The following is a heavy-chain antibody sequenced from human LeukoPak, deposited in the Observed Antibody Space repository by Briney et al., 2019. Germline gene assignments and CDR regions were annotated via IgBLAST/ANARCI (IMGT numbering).Heavy chain of an antibody. V-gene: IGHV4-39*01. Sequence: SETLSLTCTVSGASISTNNYYWGWIRRPPGKGLEWIASISYSGITYYNPSLKSRVTISLDTSKNQFSLKLNSVTAADTAMYYCAKRDTEVGYFWGQGTLVTVSS. CDR2: ISYSGIT. CDR3: AKRDTEVGYF. D-gene: IGHD5-18*01. CDR1: GASISTNNYY. J-gene: IGHJ4*02.